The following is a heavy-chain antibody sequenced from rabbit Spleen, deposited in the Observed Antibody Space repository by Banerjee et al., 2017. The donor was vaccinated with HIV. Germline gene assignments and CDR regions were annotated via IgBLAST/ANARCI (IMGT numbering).Heavy chain of an antibody. D-gene: IGHD1-1*01. V-gene: IGHV1S40*01. CDR2: IYTGNRKT. Sequence: QSLEESGGDLVKPGASLTLTCTASGFSFSSSDYMCWVHQAPGKGLEWIACIYTGNRKTYYASWAKGRFTISQTSSTTVTLQMTSLTVADTATYFCARDTSSSFSSYGMDLWGPGTLVTVS. CDR1: GFSFSSSDY. J-gene: IGHJ6*01. CDR3: ARDTSSSFSSYGMDL.